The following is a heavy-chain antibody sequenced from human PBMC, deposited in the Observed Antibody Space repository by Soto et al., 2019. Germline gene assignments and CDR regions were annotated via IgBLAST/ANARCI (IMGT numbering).Heavy chain of an antibody. D-gene: IGHD2-15*01. Sequence: SVKVSCKASGGTFSSYAISWVRQAPGQGLEWMGGIIPIFGTANYAQKFQGRVTITADESTSTAYMELSSLRSEDTAVYYCARDTLNCSGGSCYPAFYYYGMDVWGQGSTVTVSS. V-gene: IGHV1-69*13. CDR2: IIPIFGTA. J-gene: IGHJ6*02. CDR1: GGTFSSYA. CDR3: ARDTLNCSGGSCYPAFYYYGMDV.